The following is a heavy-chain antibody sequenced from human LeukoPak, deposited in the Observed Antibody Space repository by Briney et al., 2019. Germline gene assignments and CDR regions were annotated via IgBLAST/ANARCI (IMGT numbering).Heavy chain of an antibody. Sequence: GSLRLSCTASGFTFGDYAMSWIRQPPGKGLEWIGYIYYSGSTNYNPSLKSRVTISVDTSKNQFSLKLSSVTAADTAVYYCARSGYCSGGSCYPGGDYYYYYMDVWGKGTTVTVSS. J-gene: IGHJ6*03. CDR2: IYYSGST. D-gene: IGHD2-15*01. V-gene: IGHV4-59*08. CDR3: ARSGYCSGGSCYPGGDYYYYYMDV. CDR1: GFTFGDYA.